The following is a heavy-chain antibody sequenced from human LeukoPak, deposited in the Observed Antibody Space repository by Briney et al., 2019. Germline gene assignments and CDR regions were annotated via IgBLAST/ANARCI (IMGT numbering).Heavy chain of an antibody. Sequence: KPSETLSLTCTVSGGSISSYYWSWIRQPPGKGLEWIGYIYYSGSTNYNPSLKSRVTISVDTSKNQFSLKLSSVTAADTAVYYCARVWDYSPRGRFDDWGQGTRVTVSS. CDR2: IYYSGST. CDR1: GGSISSYY. D-gene: IGHD3/OR15-3a*01. V-gene: IGHV4-59*01. CDR3: ARVWDYSPRGRFDD. J-gene: IGHJ4*02.